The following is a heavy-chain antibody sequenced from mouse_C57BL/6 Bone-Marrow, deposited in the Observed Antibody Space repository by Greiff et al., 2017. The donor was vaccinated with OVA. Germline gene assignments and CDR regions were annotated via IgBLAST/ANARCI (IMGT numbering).Heavy chain of an antibody. J-gene: IGHJ4*01. CDR2: IYPRSGNT. V-gene: IGHV1-81*01. CDR1: GYTFTSYG. Sequence: QVQLKESGAELARPGASVKLSCKASGYTFTSYGISWVKQRTGQGLEWIGEIYPRSGNTYYNEKFKGKATLTADKSSSTAYMELRSLTSEDSAVYFCARRGSSGFYAMDYWGQGTSVTVSS. CDR3: ARRGSSGFYAMDY. D-gene: IGHD3-2*02.